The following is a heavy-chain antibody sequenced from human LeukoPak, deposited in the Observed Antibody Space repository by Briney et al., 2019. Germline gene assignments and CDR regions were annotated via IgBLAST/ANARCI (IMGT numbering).Heavy chain of an antibody. J-gene: IGHJ4*02. Sequence: GGSLRLSCAASGFTFSSYSMNWVRQAPGKGLEWVSYISSSSSTIYYADSVKGRFTISRDNAKNSLYLQINSLRAEDTAVYYCARRHEVLWFGELLAYYFDYWGQGTLVTVSS. CDR2: ISSSSSTI. D-gene: IGHD3-10*01. V-gene: IGHV3-48*04. CDR3: ARRHEVLWFGELLAYYFDY. CDR1: GFTFSSYS.